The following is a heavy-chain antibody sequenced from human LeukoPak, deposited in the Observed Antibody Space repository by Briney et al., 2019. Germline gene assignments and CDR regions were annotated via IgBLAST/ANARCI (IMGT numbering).Heavy chain of an antibody. CDR3: AKMVHTEQWLVPFDY. V-gene: IGHV3-23*01. CDR2: ISGSGGST. D-gene: IGHD6-19*01. Sequence: GGSLRLSCAASGFTFSNFAMNWVRQAPGKGLGWVSTISGSGGSTYYADSVKGRFTISRDNSKNTLYLQMNSLRAEDTAVYYCAKMVHTEQWLVPFDYWGQGTLVTVSS. CDR1: GFTFSNFA. J-gene: IGHJ4*02.